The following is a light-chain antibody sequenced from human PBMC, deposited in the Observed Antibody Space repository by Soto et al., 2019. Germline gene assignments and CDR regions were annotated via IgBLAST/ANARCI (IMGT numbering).Light chain of an antibody. CDR2: GAS. CDR3: QQYGSSPEIS. CDR1: QTISDNY. J-gene: IGKJ3*01. V-gene: IGKV3-20*01. Sequence: DIVLTQSPGTLSLSPGERATLSCRASQTISDNYLAWYQQKPGQSPRLLISGASIRAPGIPDRFSGSGSETDFTRTISRLEPEDFAFYYCQQYGSSPEISFGTGTKVDIK.